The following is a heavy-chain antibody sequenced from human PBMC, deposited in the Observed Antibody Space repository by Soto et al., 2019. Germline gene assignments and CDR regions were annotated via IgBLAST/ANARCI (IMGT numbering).Heavy chain of an antibody. CDR2: IYSSGST. V-gene: IGHV4-59*08. CDR1: GGSISGYY. J-gene: IGHJ4*02. Sequence: SETLSLTCTVSGGSISGYYWSWIRQPPGKGLQWIGYIYSSGSTNYNPSLRSRVTISVDTSKNQFSLNLSSVTAADTAVYYCARQRRDFDYWGQGSLLTVSS. CDR3: ARQRRDFDY.